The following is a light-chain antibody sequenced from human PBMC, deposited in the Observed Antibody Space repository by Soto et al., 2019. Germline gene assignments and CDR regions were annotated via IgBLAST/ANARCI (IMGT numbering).Light chain of an antibody. CDR2: DVT. CDR3: ASYAGNSVI. V-gene: IGLV2-11*01. J-gene: IGLJ2*01. CDR1: NSDVGGYIY. Sequence: QSVLTQPRSVSGSPGQSVTISCTGANSDVGGYIYVSWYQQSPGKAPKLIIYDVTERPSGVPDRFSGSKSGNTASLTISGLQDEDEGDYYCASYAGNSVIFGGGTKLTVL.